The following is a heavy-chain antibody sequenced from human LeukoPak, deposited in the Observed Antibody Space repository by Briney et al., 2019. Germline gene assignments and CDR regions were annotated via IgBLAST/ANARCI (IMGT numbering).Heavy chain of an antibody. V-gene: IGHV4-59*08. J-gene: IGHJ4*02. CDR2: IYYSGST. Sequence: PSETLSLTCTVSGGSISSYYWSWIRQPPGKGLEWIGYIYYSGSTNYTPSLKSRVTISVDTSKNQFSLKLSSVTAADTAVYYCGGCSGGSCYPDYWGQGTLVTVSS. CDR3: GGCSGGSCYPDY. CDR1: GGSISSYY. D-gene: IGHD2-15*01.